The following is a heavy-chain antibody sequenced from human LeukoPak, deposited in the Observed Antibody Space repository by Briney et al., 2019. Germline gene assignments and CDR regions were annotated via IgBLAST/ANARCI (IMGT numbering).Heavy chain of an antibody. CDR3: ARQSDFSFLYYMDV. D-gene: IGHD3/OR15-3a*01. CDR1: GGSISSGSYY. CDR2: IYYSGSI. Sequence: SETLSLTCTVSGGSISSGSYYWGWIRQPPGKGLEWIGSIYYSGSIYYNPSLKSRVTISVDTSKNQYSPTLSSVTAADTAAYYCARQSDFSFLYYMDVWGKGTTVTVSS. J-gene: IGHJ6*03. V-gene: IGHV4-39*01.